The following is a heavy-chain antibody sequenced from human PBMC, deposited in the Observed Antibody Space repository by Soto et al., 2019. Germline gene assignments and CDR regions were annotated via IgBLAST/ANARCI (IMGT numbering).Heavy chain of an antibody. Sequence: EVQLVESGGDLAKPGGSLRLSCAVSGFTFSYAWMNWVRQAPGKGLEWVGRIKSKTDGGTTDYAAPVKGRFTISREDSRNVVFLKMRGLKPEDTAIYYCATGREALLSWGPGTRVTVSS. CDR3: ATGREALLS. V-gene: IGHV3-15*07. CDR1: GFTFSYAW. J-gene: IGHJ5*02. CDR2: IKSKTDGGTT.